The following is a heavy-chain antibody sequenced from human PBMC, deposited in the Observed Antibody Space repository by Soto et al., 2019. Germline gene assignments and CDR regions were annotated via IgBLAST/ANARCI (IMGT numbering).Heavy chain of an antibody. CDR3: AREAAAGTQGYYYGMDV. CDR2: IIPIFGTA. Sequence: SVKVSCKASGGTFSSYAISWVRQAPGQGLEWMGGIIPIFGTANYAQKFQGRVTITADESTSTAYMELSSLRSEDTAVYYCAREAAAGTQGYYYGMDVWGQGTTVTVSS. V-gene: IGHV1-69*13. D-gene: IGHD6-13*01. CDR1: GGTFSSYA. J-gene: IGHJ6*02.